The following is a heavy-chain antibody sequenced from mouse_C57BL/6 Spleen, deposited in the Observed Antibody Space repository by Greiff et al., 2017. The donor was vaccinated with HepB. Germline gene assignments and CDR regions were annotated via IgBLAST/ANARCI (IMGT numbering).Heavy chain of an antibody. CDR3: ASLTTVVPDY. Sequence: EVKVEESGGGLVKPGGSLKLSCAASGFTFSSYTMSWVRQTPEKRLEWVATISGGGGNTYYPDSVKGRFTISRDNAKNTLYLQMSSLRSEDTALYYCASLTTVVPDYWGQGTTLTVSS. D-gene: IGHD1-1*01. CDR2: ISGGGGNT. V-gene: IGHV5-9*01. CDR1: GFTFSSYT. J-gene: IGHJ2*01.